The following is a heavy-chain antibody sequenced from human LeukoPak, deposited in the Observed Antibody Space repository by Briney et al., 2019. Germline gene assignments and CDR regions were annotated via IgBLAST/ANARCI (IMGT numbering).Heavy chain of an antibody. CDR1: GGSISSNIYY. J-gene: IGHJ3*02. D-gene: IGHD2-15*01. Sequence: SETLSLTCTVSGGSISSNIYYWGWIRQPPGKGLEWIGSIYYSGTTYYNPSLKSRVTISVDTSKNQFSLKLSSVTAADTAVYYCARAGCSGGSCYRSRGAFDIWGQGTMVTVSS. CDR2: IYYSGTT. V-gene: IGHV4-39*07. CDR3: ARAGCSGGSCYRSRGAFDI.